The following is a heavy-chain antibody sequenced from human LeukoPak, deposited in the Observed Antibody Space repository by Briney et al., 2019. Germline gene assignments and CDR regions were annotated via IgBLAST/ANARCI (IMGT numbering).Heavy chain of an antibody. D-gene: IGHD6-19*01. CDR2: IIPIFGTA. Sequence: SVKVSCKASGGTFSSYAISWVRQAPGQGLEWMGRIIPIFGTANYAQKFQGRVTITTDESTSTAYMELSSLRSEDTAVYYCARVPKNSSGWYPWGQRTLVTVSS. CDR3: ARVPKNSSGWYP. CDR1: GGTFSSYA. V-gene: IGHV1-69*05. J-gene: IGHJ5*02.